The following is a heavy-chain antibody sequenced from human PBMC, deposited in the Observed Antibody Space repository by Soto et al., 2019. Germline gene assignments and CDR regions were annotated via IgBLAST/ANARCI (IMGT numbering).Heavy chain of an antibody. CDR3: ARDLAKGGGSAGFDY. CDR2: INPNSGGT. D-gene: IGHD2-15*01. CDR1: GYTFTGYY. Sequence: QAQLVQSGAEVKKPGASVKVSCKASGYTFTGYYIHWVRQAPGQGLEWMGWINPNSGGTKYPQKFQGRVTMTRDTSIRTVYMSLTGLKSDDTAVYFCARDLAKGGGSAGFDYWGQGTLVAVSS. V-gene: IGHV1-2*02. J-gene: IGHJ4*02.